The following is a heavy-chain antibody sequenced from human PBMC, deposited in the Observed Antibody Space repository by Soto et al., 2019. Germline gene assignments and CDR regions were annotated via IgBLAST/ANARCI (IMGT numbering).Heavy chain of an antibody. D-gene: IGHD3-22*01. CDR3: ARVASSGYYDRSGYYPFDY. J-gene: IGHJ4*02. Sequence: GGSLRLSCAASGFTFSSYWMHWVRQAPGKGPVWVSRINSDGSSTSYADSVKGRFTISRDNAKNMLDLQMNSLRAEDTAVYYCARVASSGYYDRSGYYPFDYWGQGTLVTVSS. CDR2: INSDGSST. CDR1: GFTFSSYW. V-gene: IGHV3-74*01.